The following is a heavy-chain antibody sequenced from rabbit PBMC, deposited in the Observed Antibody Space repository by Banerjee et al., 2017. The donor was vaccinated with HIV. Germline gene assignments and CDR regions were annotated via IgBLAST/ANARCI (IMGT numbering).Heavy chain of an antibody. CDR3: ARKVDGAGYGYEL. D-gene: IGHD6-1*01. CDR2: ITYGGSA. Sequence: QEQLKESGGGLVQPGGSLKLSCKASGFDFSSYGVSWVRQAPGKGLEWIGYITYGGSAYYASWVKGRFTISRDNAQNTVFLQMTSLTAADTATYFCARKVDGAGYGYELWGPGTLVTVS. V-gene: IGHV1S47*01. CDR1: GFDFSSYG. J-gene: IGHJ4*01.